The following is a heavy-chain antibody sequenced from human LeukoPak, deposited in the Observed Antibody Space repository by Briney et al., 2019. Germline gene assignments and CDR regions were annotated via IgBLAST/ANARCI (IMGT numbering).Heavy chain of an antibody. V-gene: IGHV1-18*01. Sequence: PSVKVSCKASGYSFISYGITWVRHAPGQGLEWMGWISAYNGNTNYTQKLQGRVTMTTDTSTNTAYMELRSLRSVDTAVYYCATSYYYDSSGYPGYFDYWGQGTLVTVSS. CDR3: ATSYYYDSSGYPGYFDY. J-gene: IGHJ4*02. D-gene: IGHD3-22*01. CDR1: GYSFISYG. CDR2: ISAYNGNT.